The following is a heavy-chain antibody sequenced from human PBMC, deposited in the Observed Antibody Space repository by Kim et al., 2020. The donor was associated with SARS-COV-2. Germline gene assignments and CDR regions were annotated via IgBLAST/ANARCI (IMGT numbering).Heavy chain of an antibody. CDR3: AREGYSSDFDY. CDR2: ISYDGSNK. J-gene: IGHJ4*02. CDR1: GFTFSSYA. Sequence: GGSLRLSCAASGFTFSSYAMHWVRQAPGKGLEWVAVISYDGSNKYYADSVKGRFTISRDNSKNTLYLQMNSLRAEDTAVYYCAREGYSSDFDYWGQGTL. D-gene: IGHD5-18*01. V-gene: IGHV3-30-3*01.